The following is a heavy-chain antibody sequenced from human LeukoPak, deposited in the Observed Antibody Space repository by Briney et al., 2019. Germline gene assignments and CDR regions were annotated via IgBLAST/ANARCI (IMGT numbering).Heavy chain of an antibody. CDR1: GFTFNTDW. V-gene: IGHV3-7*03. J-gene: IGHJ4*02. D-gene: IGHD2/OR15-2a*01. Sequence: GGSLRLSCAASGFTFNTDWMSWVRQAPGKGLEWVANIKEDGSELYYVDSVKGRFTISRDNAKNSLYLQMNSLRAEDTAVYYCARGVYYFDYWGQGTLVTVSS. CDR3: ARGVYYFDY. CDR2: IKEDGSEL.